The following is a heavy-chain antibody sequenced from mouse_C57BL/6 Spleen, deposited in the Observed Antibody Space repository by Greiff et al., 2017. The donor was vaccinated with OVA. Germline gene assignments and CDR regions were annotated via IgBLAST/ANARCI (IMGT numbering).Heavy chain of an antibody. CDR2: LYPGDGDT. CDR3: ARESRGYFDV. J-gene: IGHJ1*03. Sequence: VHLVESGPELVKPGASVKISCKASGYAFSSSWMNWVKQRPGKGLEWIGRLYPGDGDTNYNGKFKGKATLTADKSSSTAYMQLSSLTSEDSAVYFCARESRGYFDVWGTGTTVTVSS. CDR1: GYAFSSSW. V-gene: IGHV1-82*01. D-gene: IGHD1-1*01.